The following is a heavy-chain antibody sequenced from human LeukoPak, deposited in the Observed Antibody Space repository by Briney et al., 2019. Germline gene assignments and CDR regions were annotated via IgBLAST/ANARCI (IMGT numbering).Heavy chain of an antibody. Sequence: SETLSLTCTVSGGSISSYYWSWIRQPPGKGLEWIGYIYYSGSTNYNPSLKSRVTISVDTSKNQFPLKLSSVTAADTAVYYCARHSGYSSSWYSFDYWGQGTLVTVSS. CDR1: GGSISSYY. D-gene: IGHD6-13*01. CDR2: IYYSGST. V-gene: IGHV4-59*08. CDR3: ARHSGYSSSWYSFDY. J-gene: IGHJ4*02.